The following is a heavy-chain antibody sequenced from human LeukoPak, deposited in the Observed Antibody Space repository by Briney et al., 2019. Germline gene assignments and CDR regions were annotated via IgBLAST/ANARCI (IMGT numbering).Heavy chain of an antibody. D-gene: IGHD3-22*01. V-gene: IGHV3-23*01. CDR1: GFTFSSYA. CDR3: AKSAVASYYYDSSGYYYFDY. CDR2: ISGSGGST. J-gene: IGHJ4*02. Sequence: GGSLGLSCAASGFTFSSYAMSWVRQAPGKGLEWVSAISGSGGSTYYADSVKGRFTISRDNSKNTLYLQMNSLRAEDTAVYYCAKSAVASYYYDSSGYYYFDYWGQGTLVTVSS.